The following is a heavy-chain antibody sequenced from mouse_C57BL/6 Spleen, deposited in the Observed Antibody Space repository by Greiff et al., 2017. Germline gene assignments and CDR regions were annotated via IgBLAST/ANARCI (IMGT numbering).Heavy chain of an antibody. J-gene: IGHJ4*01. CDR3: TRDGYYKENAMDY. CDR2: ISSGGDYI. D-gene: IGHD2-3*01. CDR1: GFTFSSYA. V-gene: IGHV5-9-1*02. Sequence: LVESGEGLVKPGGSLKLSCAASGFTFSSYAMSWVRQTPEKRLEWVAYISSGGDYIYYADTVKGRFTISRDNARNTLYLQMSSLKSEDTAMDYCTRDGYYKENAMDYWGQGTSVTVSS.